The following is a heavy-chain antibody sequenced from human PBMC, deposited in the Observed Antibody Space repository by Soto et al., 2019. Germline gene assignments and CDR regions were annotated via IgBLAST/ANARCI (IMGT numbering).Heavy chain of an antibody. Sequence: QVQLVQSGAEVKKPGSSVKVSCKASGGTFSSYAISWVRQAPGQGLEWMGGIIPIFGTANYAQKFQGRVTITADNSTSTAYMELSSLRSEDTAVYYCARAYSSPADYYYYYGMDVWGQGTTVTVSS. D-gene: IGHD6-13*01. CDR2: IIPIFGTA. CDR3: ARAYSSPADYYYYYGMDV. V-gene: IGHV1-69*06. CDR1: GGTFSSYA. J-gene: IGHJ6*02.